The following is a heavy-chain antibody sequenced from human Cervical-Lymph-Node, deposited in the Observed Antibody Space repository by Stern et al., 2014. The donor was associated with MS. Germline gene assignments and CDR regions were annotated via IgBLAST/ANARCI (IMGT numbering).Heavy chain of an antibody. V-gene: IGHV7-4-1*02. J-gene: IGHJ4*02. CDR1: GYTFTTYS. CDR3: ARGGEAYNSDY. CDR2: VNTNTGNP. Sequence: VQLVESGSELKKPGASVKGSCKASGYTFTTYSMNWVRQAPGQGLEWMAWVNTNTGNPMYAQGFIGRFVFSLDTSVSTAYLQISSLKAEDTAVYYCARGGEAYNSDYWGQGTLVTVSS. D-gene: IGHD5-24*01.